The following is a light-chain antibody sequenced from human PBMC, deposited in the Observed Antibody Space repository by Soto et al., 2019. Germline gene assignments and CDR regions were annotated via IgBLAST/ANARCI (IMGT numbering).Light chain of an antibody. CDR1: RDISSW. J-gene: IGKJ5*01. Sequence: DIQMTQSPSSVYASVGDSVTITFRASRDISSWLAWYQQRPGKAHKLLIYAASTLRSGVQLRFRGIASGTEFTLTLSSLQREDFVTYYWQQTHSFPPTFGQGTRLEI. CDR2: AAS. CDR3: QQTHSFPPT. V-gene: IGKV1D-12*01.